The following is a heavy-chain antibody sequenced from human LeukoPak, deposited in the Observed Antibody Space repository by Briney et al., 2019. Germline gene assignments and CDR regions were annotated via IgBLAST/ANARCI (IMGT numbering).Heavy chain of an antibody. CDR3: TTEYWGASNY. J-gene: IGHJ4*02. V-gene: IGHV3-49*04. D-gene: IGHD7-27*01. CDR1: GFTFGDYG. CDR2: IRSKTDGGTT. Sequence: GGSLRLSCTASGFTFGDYGMTWVRQAPGKGLEWVGFIRSKTDGGTTDYAAPVKGRFTISRDESISTLYLEMNSLKAEDTAMCYCTTEYWGASNYWGQGALVTVSS.